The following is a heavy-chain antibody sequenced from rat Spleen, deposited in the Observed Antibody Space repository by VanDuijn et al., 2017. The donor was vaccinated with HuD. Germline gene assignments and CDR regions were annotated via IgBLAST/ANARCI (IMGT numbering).Heavy chain of an antibody. CDR3: ARGGYGGEPRY. V-gene: IGHV3-1*01. Sequence: EVQLQESGPGLVKPSQSLSLTCSVTDYSITSNYWGWIRKFPGNTLEWMGLITYSCTTTYNPSLKSRISITLDTSKNQFFLQLNSVTTEDTATYYCARGGYGGEPRYCGQGVMVTVSS. J-gene: IGHJ2*01. CDR2: ITYSCTT. CDR1: DYSITSNY. D-gene: IGHD1-11*01.